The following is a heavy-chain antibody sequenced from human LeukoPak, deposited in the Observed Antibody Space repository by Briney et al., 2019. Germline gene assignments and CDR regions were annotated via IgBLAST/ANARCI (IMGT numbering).Heavy chain of an antibody. CDR1: GGTFSSYA. CDR3: ARVGNYGDYEGWFDP. V-gene: IGHV1-69*04. CDR2: IIPILGIA. J-gene: IGHJ5*02. Sequence: ASVKVSCKASGGTFSSYAISWVRQAPGQGLEWMGRIIPILGIANYAQKFQGRVTITADKSTSTAYMELSSLRSEDTAVYYCARVGNYGDYEGWFDPWGQGTLVTVSS. D-gene: IGHD4-17*01.